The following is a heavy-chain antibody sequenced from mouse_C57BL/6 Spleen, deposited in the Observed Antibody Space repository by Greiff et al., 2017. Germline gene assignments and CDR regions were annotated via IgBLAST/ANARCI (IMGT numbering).Heavy chain of an antibody. CDR1: GYTFTSYW. J-gene: IGHJ4*01. D-gene: IGHD2-3*01. CDR3: DRWLLMDY. V-gene: IGHV1-55*01. Sequence: QVQLQQPGAELVKPGASVKMSCKASGYTFTSYWITWVKQRPGQGLEWIGDIYPGSGSTNYNEKFKSKATLTVDKSSSTTYMQLGSLASEDSAVYDCDRWLLMDYWGQGTSVTVSS. CDR2: IYPGSGST.